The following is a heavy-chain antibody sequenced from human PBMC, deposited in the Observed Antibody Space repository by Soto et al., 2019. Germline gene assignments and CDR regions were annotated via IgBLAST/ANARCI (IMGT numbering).Heavy chain of an antibody. V-gene: IGHV3-7*01. J-gene: IGHJ6*02. CDR1: GFTFTSYW. Sequence: GGSLRLSCAASGFTFTSYWMSWVRQAPGKGLEWVANIKQDGREKYYVDSVRGRFTISRDNSKNTLYLQMDSLRAEDTAVYYCAKDRGVYYDFWSGYFNYYYYYGMDVWGQGTTVTVSS. D-gene: IGHD3-3*01. CDR2: IKQDGREK. CDR3: AKDRGVYYDFWSGYFNYYYYYGMDV.